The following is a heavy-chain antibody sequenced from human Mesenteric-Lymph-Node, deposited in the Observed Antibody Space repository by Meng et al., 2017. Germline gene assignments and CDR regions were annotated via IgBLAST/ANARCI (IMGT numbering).Heavy chain of an antibody. CDR2: IYHSGRT. V-gene: IGHV4-4*02. CDR1: GGSIRIDQW. D-gene: IGHD4-17*01. CDR3: TTLYGDSIS. J-gene: IGHJ4*02. Sequence: QWPLQGSGPALGRPSGTLSLTGKSSGGSIRIDQWWGWVRQAPGKGLDWIGEIYHSGRTNYNPSVKSRVSMSVDKSQNHFSLRLSSVTAADTAVYYCTTLYGDSISWGQGTLVTVSS.